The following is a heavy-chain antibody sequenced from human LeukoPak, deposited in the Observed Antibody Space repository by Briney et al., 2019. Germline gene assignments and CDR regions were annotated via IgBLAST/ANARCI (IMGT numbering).Heavy chain of an antibody. V-gene: IGHV4-38-2*01. Sequence: KPSETLSLTCAVSAYSVNSGYYWVWIRQPPGKGLEWIGSIYHTGSAYYDPSLKSRVTISVDTSKNQFSLKLSSVTAADTAVYYCARQPGGTAAFDIWGQGTMVTVSS. D-gene: IGHD1-14*01. CDR2: IYHTGSA. CDR1: AYSVNSGYY. J-gene: IGHJ3*02. CDR3: ARQPGGTAAFDI.